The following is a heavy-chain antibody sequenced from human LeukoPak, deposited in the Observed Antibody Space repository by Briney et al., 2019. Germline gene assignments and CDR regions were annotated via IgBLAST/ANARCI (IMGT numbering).Heavy chain of an antibody. J-gene: IGHJ4*02. V-gene: IGHV1-2*02. D-gene: IGHD6-19*01. CDR1: GYTFTGYY. Sequence: ASVKVSCKASGYTFTGYYMHWVRQAPGQGLEWMGWINPNSGGTNYAQKFQGRVTITADKSTSTAYMELSSLRSEDTAVYYCARDRWQWLVLGETYFDYWGQGTLVTVSS. CDR2: INPNSGGT. CDR3: ARDRWQWLVLGETYFDY.